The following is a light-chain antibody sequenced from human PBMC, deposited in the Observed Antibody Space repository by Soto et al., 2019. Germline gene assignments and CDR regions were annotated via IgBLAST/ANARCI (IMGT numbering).Light chain of an antibody. V-gene: IGLV3-21*02. CDR3: QVYDGNIDHNYHKYV. Sequence: SYELTQPPSVSVAPGQTARTTCGGNNIGSRSVHWYQQKPGQAPVLVVYDDADRPSGIPERFSGSNSGNTATLTISRVEAGDEADYYCQVYDGNIDHNYHKYVFGTGTKVTVL. CDR2: DDA. J-gene: IGLJ1*01. CDR1: NIGSRS.